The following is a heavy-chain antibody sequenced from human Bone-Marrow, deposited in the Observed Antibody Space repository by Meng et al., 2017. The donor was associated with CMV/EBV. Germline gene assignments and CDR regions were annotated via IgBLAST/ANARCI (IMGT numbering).Heavy chain of an antibody. D-gene: IGHD6-6*01. CDR3: AKWLPWRKYSSSSAPISY. Sequence: GESLKISCAASGFTFSSYAMSWVRQAPGKGLEWVSAISGSGSSTYYADSVKGRFTISRDNSKNTLYLQMTSLRAEDTAVYYCAKWLPWRKYSSSSAPISYWGQGTLVTVSS. V-gene: IGHV3-23*01. CDR1: GFTFSSYA. CDR2: ISGSGSST. J-gene: IGHJ4*02.